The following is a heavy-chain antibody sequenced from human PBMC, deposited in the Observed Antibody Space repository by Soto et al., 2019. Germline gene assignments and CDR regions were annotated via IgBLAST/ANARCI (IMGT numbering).Heavy chain of an antibody. V-gene: IGHV3-33*01. CDR3: ARDRAPMVRGRELDD. D-gene: IGHD3-10*01. CDR1: GFTFRSYG. CDR2: MWHDGSYR. Sequence: QVQLVESGGGVVQPGRSLRLSYAASGFTFRSYGMHWVRQAPGKGLEWVAVMWHDGSYRYYGDSVKGRCTISRDTYENTLHRHMTSLRAEDTALYDCARDRAPMVRGRELDDWGQGTMVTVSP. J-gene: IGHJ4*02.